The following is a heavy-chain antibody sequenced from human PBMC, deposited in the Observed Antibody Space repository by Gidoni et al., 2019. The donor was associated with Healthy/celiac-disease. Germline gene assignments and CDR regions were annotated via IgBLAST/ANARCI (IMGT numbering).Heavy chain of an antibody. J-gene: IGHJ4*02. CDR3: AKSTSSSPSSANY. CDR2: ISGSGGST. Sequence: EVQLVESGGGLVQPGGSLRLSCAASGFTFRSYAMSWVRQAPGKGLGWVSAISGSGGSTYYADSVKGRFTISRDNSKNTLYLQMNSLRAEDTAVYYCAKSTSSSPSSANYWGQGTLVTVSS. D-gene: IGHD6-6*01. V-gene: IGHV3-23*04. CDR1: GFTFRSYA.